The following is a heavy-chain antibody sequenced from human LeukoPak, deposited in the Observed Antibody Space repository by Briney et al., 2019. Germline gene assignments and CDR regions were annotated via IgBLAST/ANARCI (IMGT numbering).Heavy chain of an antibody. CDR2: ISGSSDYT. D-gene: IGHD3-22*01. V-gene: IGHV3-23*01. J-gene: IGHJ4*02. Sequence: PGGSLRLSCAASGFIFSNYAMSWVRQTPGKGLEWVSSISGSSDYTFYEDSVKGRFTISRDNSKNTLYPQMNSLRAEDTAIYYCAKDRPNYYGSNGHYYTRDGDYWGQGTLATVSS. CDR1: GFIFSNYA. CDR3: AKDRPNYYGSNGHYYTRDGDY.